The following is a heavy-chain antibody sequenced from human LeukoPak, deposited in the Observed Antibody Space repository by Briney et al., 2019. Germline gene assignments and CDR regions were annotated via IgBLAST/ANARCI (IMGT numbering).Heavy chain of an antibody. Sequence: ASVKVSCKASGGTFSSYAISWVRQAPGQGLEWMGWISAYNGNTNYAQKLQGRVTMTTDTSTSTAYMELRSLRSDDTAVYYCARDNTARYGGKFYYYYGMDVWGQGTTVTVSS. CDR1: GGTFSSYA. CDR2: ISAYNGNT. D-gene: IGHD5-18*01. J-gene: IGHJ6*02. V-gene: IGHV1-18*01. CDR3: ARDNTARYGGKFYYYYGMDV.